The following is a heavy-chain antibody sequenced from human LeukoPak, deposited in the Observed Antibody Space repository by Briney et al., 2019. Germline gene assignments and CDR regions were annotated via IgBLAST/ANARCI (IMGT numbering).Heavy chain of an antibody. CDR2: ISAYNGNT. CDR3: ARDTVLAEAFDI. CDR1: GYSFSDYY. Sequence: GASVKVSCKSSGYSFSDYYIHWVRQAPGQGLEWMGWISAYNGNTNYAQKLQGRVTMTTDTSTSTAYMELRSLRSDDTAVYYCARDTVLAEAFDIWGQGTMVTVSS. J-gene: IGHJ3*02. V-gene: IGHV1-18*04.